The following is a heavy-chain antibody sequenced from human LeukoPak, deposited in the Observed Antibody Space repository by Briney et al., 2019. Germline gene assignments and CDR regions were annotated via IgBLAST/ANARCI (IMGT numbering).Heavy chain of an antibody. CDR3: AAYYDVLTGSVNWFDP. Sequence: GGSLRLSCAASGFTFSSYAMSWVRQAPGKGLEWVSAISGSAGTKYYAASVKGRFTISRDNSKNTLYLQMNSLRAEDTAVYYCAAYYDVLTGSVNWFDPWGQGTLVTVSS. D-gene: IGHD3-9*01. J-gene: IGHJ5*02. CDR2: ISGSAGTK. CDR1: GFTFSSYA. V-gene: IGHV3-23*01.